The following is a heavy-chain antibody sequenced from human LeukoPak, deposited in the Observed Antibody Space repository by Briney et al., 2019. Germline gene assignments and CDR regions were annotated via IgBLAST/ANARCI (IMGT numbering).Heavy chain of an antibody. CDR2: IYYSGST. CDR3: ARGATVTTKNWFDP. D-gene: IGHD4-17*01. V-gene: IGHV4-31*03. CDR1: GGSISSGGYY. Sequence: SQTLSLTCTVSGGSISSGGYYWSWIRQHPGKGLEWIGYIYYSGSTYYNPSLKSRVTISVDTSKNQFSLKLSSVTAADTAVYYCARGATVTTKNWFDPWGQGTLVTVSS. J-gene: IGHJ5*02.